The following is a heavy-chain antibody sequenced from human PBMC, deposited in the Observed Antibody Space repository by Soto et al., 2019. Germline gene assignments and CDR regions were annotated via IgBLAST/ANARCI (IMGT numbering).Heavy chain of an antibody. CDR3: ARDKYSGSGSYRYYYCYHGMDV. D-gene: IGHD3-10*01. J-gene: IGHJ6*02. CDR2: ISGNSEIT. CDR1: GFTFSTYA. Sequence: EEQLLESGGGLIHPGGSLRLSCATSGFTFSTYAISWVRQAPGKGLEWVSTISGNSEITYYADSVEGRFTISKDSSPNTVYLQMSTLRAEATAAYYSARDKYSGSGSYRYYYCYHGMDVWCQGTTVTVSS. V-gene: IGHV3-23*01.